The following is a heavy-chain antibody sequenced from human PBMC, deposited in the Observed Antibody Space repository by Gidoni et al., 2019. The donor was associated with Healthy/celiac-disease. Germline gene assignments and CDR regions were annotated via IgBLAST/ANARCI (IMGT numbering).Heavy chain of an antibody. J-gene: IGHJ3*02. Sequence: LVKPSQTLSLTCTFSGGSISSGDYYWSWIRQPPGKRLEWIGYIYYSGSTYYNPSLKSRVTIPVDTSKNQFSLKLSSVTAADTAVYYCARVGVARVPDAFDIWGQGTMVTVSS. V-gene: IGHV4-30-4*01. CDR1: GGSISSGDYY. CDR2: IYYSGST. D-gene: IGHD5-12*01. CDR3: ARVGVARVPDAFDI.